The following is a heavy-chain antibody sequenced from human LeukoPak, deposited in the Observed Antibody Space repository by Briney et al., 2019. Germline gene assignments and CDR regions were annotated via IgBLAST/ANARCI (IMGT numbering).Heavy chain of an antibody. CDR1: GFIFTNFF. D-gene: IGHD6-19*01. CDR2: IKEDGSEK. V-gene: IGHV3-7*04. CDR3: ARAQFGGWYGLAFDS. J-gene: IGHJ4*02. Sequence: QAGGSLRLSCAASGFIFTNFFMGWVRQAPGKGLEWVGNIKEDGSEKYYVDSVRGRFTISRDNAKNSLYLQMDSLRTEDTAVYYCARAQFGGWYGLAFDSWGQGILVTVSS.